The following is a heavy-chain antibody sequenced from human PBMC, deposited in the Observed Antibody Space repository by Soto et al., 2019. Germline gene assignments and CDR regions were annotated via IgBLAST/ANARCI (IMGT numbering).Heavy chain of an antibody. CDR2: IDTDGGGT. D-gene: IGHD2-15*01. J-gene: IGHJ4*02. CDR1: GFTSRSHR. Sequence: EVQLVESGGGLDQPGGSLRVSCAASGFTSRSHRIDWVRQAPGTGLEWVSRIDTDGGGTSYADSVKGRFTISTDYAENTVYPQMNGLRVEDTAVYYCAMVFDVWGQGTLVTVSS. V-gene: IGHV3-74*01. CDR3: AMVFDV.